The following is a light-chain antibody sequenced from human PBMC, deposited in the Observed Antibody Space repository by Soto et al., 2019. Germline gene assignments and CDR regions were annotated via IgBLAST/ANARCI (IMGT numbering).Light chain of an antibody. CDR3: SSYTSSNTFYV. J-gene: IGLJ1*01. CDR1: SSDVGGYNY. Sequence: QSVLTQPASASGSPGQSVTISCTGTSSDVGGYNYVSWYQHHPGKAPKLMIYQVSNRPSGVSNRFSGSKSGNTASLTISGLQAEDEADYYCSSYTSSNTFYVFGTGTKVTVL. CDR2: QVS. V-gene: IGLV2-14*01.